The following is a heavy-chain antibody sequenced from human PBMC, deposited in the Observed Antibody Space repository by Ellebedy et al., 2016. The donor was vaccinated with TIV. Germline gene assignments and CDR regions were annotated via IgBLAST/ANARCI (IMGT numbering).Heavy chain of an antibody. V-gene: IGHV3-64*05. D-gene: IGHD2-2*01. CDR3: VREGVPRGFDI. CDR2: ISTNGVTA. Sequence: PGGSLRLSCSASGFTFSTYSIHRVRQAPGEGLEYVSTISTNGVTAYYADSVRARFIISRDNSRNSVYVQMSSLRAEDTAVYYCVREGVPRGFDIWGQGTMVTVSS. J-gene: IGHJ3*02. CDR1: GFTFSTYS.